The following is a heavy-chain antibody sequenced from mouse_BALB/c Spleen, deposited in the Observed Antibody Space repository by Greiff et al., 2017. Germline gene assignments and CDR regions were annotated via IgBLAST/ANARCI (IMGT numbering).Heavy chain of an antibody. Sequence: VQLQQSGAELAKPGASVKMSCKASGYTFTSYWMHWVQQRPGQGLEWIGYINPSTGYTEYNQKFKDKATLTADKSSSTAYMQLSSLTSEDSAVYYCARGEDYDDYYAMDYWGQGTSVTVSS. CDR3: ARGEDYDDYYAMDY. V-gene: IGHV1-7*01. CDR1: GYTFTSYW. D-gene: IGHD2-4*01. CDR2: INPSTGYT. J-gene: IGHJ4*01.